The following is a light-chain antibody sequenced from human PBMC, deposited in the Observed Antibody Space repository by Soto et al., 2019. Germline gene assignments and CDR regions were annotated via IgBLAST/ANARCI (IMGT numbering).Light chain of an antibody. CDR1: SSGVGRYNL. Sequence: QSALSQPASVSGSPGQSITISCTGTSSGVGRYNLVSWYQQHSGKAPNIVHSEGTKRPSGVSSRFSGSKSGNTASLTISGLQAEDVADDYCCSYAGTSTYVFGSGTKLTVL. J-gene: IGLJ1*01. CDR2: EGT. CDR3: CSYAGTSTYV. V-gene: IGLV2-23*01.